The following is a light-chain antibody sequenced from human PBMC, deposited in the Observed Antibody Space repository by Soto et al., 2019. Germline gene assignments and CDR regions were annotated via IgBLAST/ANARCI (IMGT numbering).Light chain of an antibody. CDR1: SSNIGAGYD. Sequence: QSVLTQPPSVSGASGQGVTISCTGGSSNIGAGYDVHWYQHLPGTSPKLLIYGNHNRPSGVPDRFSASKSGTSASLAISDLQAEDAADYYCQSYDSSLSGAWVFGGGTKVTVL. V-gene: IGLV1-40*01. CDR2: GNH. J-gene: IGLJ3*02. CDR3: QSYDSSLSGAWV.